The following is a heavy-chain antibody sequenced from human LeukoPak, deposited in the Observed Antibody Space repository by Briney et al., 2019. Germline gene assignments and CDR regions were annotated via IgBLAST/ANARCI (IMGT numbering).Heavy chain of an antibody. CDR3: AREGRMGGIAAAGYNWFDP. J-gene: IGHJ5*02. V-gene: IGHV4-4*02. CDR2: IYHSGST. CDR1: GGSISSSNW. Sequence: SGTLSLTCAVSGGSISSSNWWSWVRQPPGKGLEWIGEIYHSGSTNYNPSLKSRVTISVDTSKNQFSLKLSSVTAADTAVYYCAREGRMGGIAAAGYNWFDPWGQGTLVTVSS. D-gene: IGHD6-13*01.